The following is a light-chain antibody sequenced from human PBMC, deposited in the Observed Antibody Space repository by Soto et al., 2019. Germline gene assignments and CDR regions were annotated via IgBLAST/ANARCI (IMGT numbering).Light chain of an antibody. J-gene: IGLJ3*02. CDR1: SSNIGSTH. CDR2: RSD. V-gene: IGLV1-47*01. Sequence: QSVLTQPPSASGTPGQRVTISCSGSSSNIGSTHVYWFQQLPGTAPKLLVYRSDQRPSGVPDRFSGSKSDTSASLAISGLRSEDEANYYCAAWDDSLSGWVFGGGNKVTVL. CDR3: AAWDDSLSGWV.